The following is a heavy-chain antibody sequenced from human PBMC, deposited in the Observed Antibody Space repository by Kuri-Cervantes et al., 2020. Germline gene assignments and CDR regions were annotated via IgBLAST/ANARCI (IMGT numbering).Heavy chain of an antibody. CDR2: IYHSGST. D-gene: IGHD3-9*01. Sequence: SETLCLTCAASGYAISSGYYWGWIRQPPGKGLEWLGSIYHSGSTYYNPSLKSRVTISVDKSKNQFSLKLSSVTAADTAVYYCPSVYDILTGSYAFDIWGQGTMVTVSS. V-gene: IGHV4-38-2*01. J-gene: IGHJ3*02. CDR3: PSVYDILTGSYAFDI. CDR1: GYAISSGYY.